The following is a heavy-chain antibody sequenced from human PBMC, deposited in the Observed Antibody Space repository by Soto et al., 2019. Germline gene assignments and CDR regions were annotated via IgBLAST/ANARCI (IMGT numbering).Heavy chain of an antibody. CDR2: INSNGEST. J-gene: IGHJ4*02. Sequence: PGGSLRLSCEVSGLTFSRYIMSWVRQAPGKGLEWVSTINSNGESTYYADSVKGRFTVSRDNSKNSLYLQMNSLRAEDTAVYYCAKDRTGTTLYIDDWGQGTLVIVSS. CDR1: GLTFSRYI. CDR3: AKDRTGTTLYIDD. V-gene: IGHV3-23*01. D-gene: IGHD1-1*01.